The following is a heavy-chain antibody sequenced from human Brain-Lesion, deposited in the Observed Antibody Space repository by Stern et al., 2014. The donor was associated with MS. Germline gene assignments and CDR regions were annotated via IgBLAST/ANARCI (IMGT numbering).Heavy chain of an antibody. Sequence: EVQLVESGGGLVKPGGSLRLSCAASGFRFRDYSVNWGRQAPGKGLEWVSSISSNSTYIFYADTVKGRFTISRDNAQNSLFLQMHSLRAEDTAVYYCVRRGGIKYLDYWGQGTLVTVSS. CDR2: ISSNSTYI. V-gene: IGHV3-21*01. CDR1: GFRFRDYS. D-gene: IGHD1-14*01. CDR3: VRRGGIKYLDY. J-gene: IGHJ4*02.